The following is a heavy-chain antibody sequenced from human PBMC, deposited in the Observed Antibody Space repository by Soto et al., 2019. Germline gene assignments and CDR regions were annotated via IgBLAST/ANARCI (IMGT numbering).Heavy chain of an antibody. D-gene: IGHD3-9*01. CDR2: ISSSSSYI. V-gene: IGHV3-21*01. J-gene: IGHJ4*02. Sequence: EVQLVESGGGLVKPGGSLRLSCAASGFTFSSYSMNWVRQAPGKGLEWVSSISSSSSYIYYADSVKGRFTISRDNAKNSLYLQMNSLRAEDTAVYYCARGVDILTGYYVYFDYWGQGTLVTVSS. CDR3: ARGVDILTGYYVYFDY. CDR1: GFTFSSYS.